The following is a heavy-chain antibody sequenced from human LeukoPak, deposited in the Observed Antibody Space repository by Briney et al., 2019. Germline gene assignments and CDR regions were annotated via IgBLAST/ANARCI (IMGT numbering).Heavy chain of an antibody. CDR3: AKDSCSSTSCYYFDY. V-gene: IGHV3-30*02. CDR1: GFTFNSYG. J-gene: IGHJ4*02. Sequence: GGSLRLSCAASGFTFNSYGMHWVRQAPGKGLEWVAFIRYDGSNKYYAESVKGRFTISRNNTLYLQMNSLRAEDTAVYYCAKDSCSSTSCYYFDYWGQGTLVTVSS. CDR2: IRYDGSNK. D-gene: IGHD2-2*01.